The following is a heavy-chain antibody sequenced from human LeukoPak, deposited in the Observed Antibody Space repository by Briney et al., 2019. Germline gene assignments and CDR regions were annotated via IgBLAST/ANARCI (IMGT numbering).Heavy chain of an antibody. CDR1: GFTFSYYA. V-gene: IGHV3-33*01. CDR2: IWSDGSNK. CDR3: AGELFSSGSCPDG. Sequence: GGTLSLSCSASGFTFSYYAIHWVRQAPGKGLEREALIWSDGSNKYYADSVKGRITISRDNSKNTVYLQTNSLRAEDTAVYYCAGELFSSGSCPDGWGQGTLVTVSS. J-gene: IGHJ4*02. D-gene: IGHD3-10*01.